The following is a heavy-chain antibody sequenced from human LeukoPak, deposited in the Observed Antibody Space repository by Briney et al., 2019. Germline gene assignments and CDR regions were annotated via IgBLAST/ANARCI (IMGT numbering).Heavy chain of an antibody. CDR2: ISGDGGGT. CDR1: GFTFSNWA. J-gene: IGHJ4*02. D-gene: IGHD1-26*01. V-gene: IGHV3-23*01. Sequence: GGSLRLSCAAPGFTFSNWAITWVRQAPGMGLEWVSSISGDGGGTYYADSVKGRFTVSRDNSKNTLYLEINSLRVEDTAVYYRAKWAGSGAHTRSYFGPFDFWGQGTLVTVSS. CDR3: AKWAGSGAHTRSYFGPFDF.